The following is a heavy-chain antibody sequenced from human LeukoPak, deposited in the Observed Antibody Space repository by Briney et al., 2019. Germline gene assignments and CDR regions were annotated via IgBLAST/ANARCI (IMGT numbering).Heavy chain of an antibody. D-gene: IGHD5-12*01. CDR3: ARDSGYDRGIDY. J-gene: IGHJ4*02. V-gene: IGHV4-30-2*01. Sequence: SETLSLTCAVSGGSISSGGYSWSRIRQPPGKGLEWIGYIYHSGSTYYNPSLKSRVTISVDRSKNQFSLKLSSVTAADTAVYYCARDSGYDRGIDYWGQGTLVTVSS. CDR2: IYHSGST. CDR1: GGSISSGGYS.